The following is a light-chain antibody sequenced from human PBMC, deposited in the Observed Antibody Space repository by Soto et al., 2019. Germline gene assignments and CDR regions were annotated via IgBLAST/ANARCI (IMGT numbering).Light chain of an antibody. CDR1: VLAKKY. J-gene: IGLJ2*01. CDR2: KDS. V-gene: IGLV3-27*01. CDR3: YSAADNKKDVV. Sequence: SYELTQPSSVSVSPGQTARITCSGDVLAKKYARWFQQKPGKAPVLVIYKDSERPSGIPERFSGSSSGTTVTLTISGAQVEDEADYYCYSAADNKKDVVFGGGTKVTVL.